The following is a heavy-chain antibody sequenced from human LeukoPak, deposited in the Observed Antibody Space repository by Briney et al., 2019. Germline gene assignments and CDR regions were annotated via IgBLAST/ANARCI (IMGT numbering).Heavy chain of an antibody. CDR1: GYTFTSYD. Sequence: ASVKVSCKASGYTFTSYDINWVRQATGQGLEWMGWMNPNSGNTGYAQKFQGRVTITRNTSISTAYMELSSLRSEDTAVYYISWIVVVPAAIGGYCYYYMDVWGKGTTVTVSS. V-gene: IGHV1-8*03. D-gene: IGHD2-2*01. CDR3: SWIVVVPAAIGGYCYYYMDV. CDR2: MNPNSGNT. J-gene: IGHJ6*03.